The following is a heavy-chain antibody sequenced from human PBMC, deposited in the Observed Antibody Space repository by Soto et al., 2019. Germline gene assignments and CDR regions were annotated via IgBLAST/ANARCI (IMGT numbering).Heavy chain of an antibody. CDR3: ARDLAPVVRGVLSSGMDV. CDR2: IIPMFGTA. J-gene: IGHJ6*02. Sequence: GASVKVSCKASGGTFSNYAINWVRQAPGQGXEWMGGIIPMFGTAYYAERFQGRVTITADESTSTAYMELSSLRSEDTAIFYCARDLAPVVRGVLSSGMDVWGQGTTVTVSS. V-gene: IGHV1-69*13. D-gene: IGHD3-10*02. CDR1: GGTFSNYA.